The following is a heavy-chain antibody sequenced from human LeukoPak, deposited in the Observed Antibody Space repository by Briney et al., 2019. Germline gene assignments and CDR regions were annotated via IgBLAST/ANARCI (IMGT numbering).Heavy chain of an antibody. CDR2: ISADNGNT. J-gene: IGHJ4*02. Sequence: ASVKVSCKASGHTFTKFGITWVRPAPGQGLEWMGWISADNGNTIYAQKFQDRVTISIDTSTSTAYMELKSLRSDDTAVYYCAKNRGATWWDLVDYWGQGTLVTVSS. CDR1: GHTFTKFG. D-gene: IGHD1-26*01. CDR3: AKNRGATWWDLVDY. V-gene: IGHV1-18*01.